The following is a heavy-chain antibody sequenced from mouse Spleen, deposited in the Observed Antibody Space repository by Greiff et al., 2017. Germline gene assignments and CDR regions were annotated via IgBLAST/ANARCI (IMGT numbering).Heavy chain of an antibody. CDR3: ARAGGYDEGFAY. CDR2: IYPGSGNT. V-gene: IGHV1-76*01. Sequence: QVHVKQSGAELVRPGASVKLSCKASGYTFTDYYINWVKQRPGQGLEWIARIYPGSGNTYYNEKFKGKATLTAEKSSSTAYMQLSSLTSEDSAVYFCARAGGYDEGFAYWGQGTLVTVSA. CDR1: GYTFTDYY. J-gene: IGHJ3*01. D-gene: IGHD2-2*01.